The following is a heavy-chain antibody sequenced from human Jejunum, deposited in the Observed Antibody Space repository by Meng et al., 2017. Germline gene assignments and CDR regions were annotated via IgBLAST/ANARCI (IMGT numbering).Heavy chain of an antibody. D-gene: IGHD3-10*01. Sequence: GGSLRLSCAASGVTFSSYSMNWVRQAPGKGLEWVSSISSSSSYIYYADSVKGRFTISRDNAKNSLYLQMNSLRAEDTAVYYCARDPPALLQPGYFQHWGQGTLVTVSS. V-gene: IGHV3-21*01. CDR2: ISSSSSYI. CDR1: GVTFSSYS. J-gene: IGHJ1*01. CDR3: ARDPPALLQPGYFQH.